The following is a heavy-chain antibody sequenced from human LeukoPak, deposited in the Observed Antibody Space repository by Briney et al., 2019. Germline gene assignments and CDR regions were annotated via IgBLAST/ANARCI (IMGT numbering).Heavy chain of an antibody. D-gene: IGHD1-14*01. Sequence: PGGSLRLSCAASGFTFNNFAMSWVRQAPGKGLEWVSAISAGGDYTYYADSVKGRFTISRDNSKNTLFLQMNSLRAEDTAVYYCAKDWYKFYYMDVWGKGTTVTVSS. J-gene: IGHJ6*03. CDR2: ISAGGDYT. CDR1: GFTFNNFA. V-gene: IGHV3-23*01. CDR3: AKDWYKFYYMDV.